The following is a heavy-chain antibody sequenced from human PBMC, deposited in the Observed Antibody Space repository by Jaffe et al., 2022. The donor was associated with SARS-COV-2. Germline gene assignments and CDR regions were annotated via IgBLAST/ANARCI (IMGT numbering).Heavy chain of an antibody. D-gene: IGHD6-13*01. CDR2: ISWDGGST. J-gene: IGHJ6*02. CDR1: GFTFDDYT. V-gene: IGHV3-43*01. CDR3: AKDIQSQGLTWHSSSWYGFLVGGLGMDV. Sequence: EVQLVESGGVVVQPGGSLRLSCAASGFTFDDYTMHWVRQAPGKGLEWVSLISWDGGSTYYADSVKGRFTISRDNSKNSLYLQMNSLRTEDTALYYCAKDIQSQGLTWHSSSWYGFLVGGLGMDVWGQGTTVTVSS.